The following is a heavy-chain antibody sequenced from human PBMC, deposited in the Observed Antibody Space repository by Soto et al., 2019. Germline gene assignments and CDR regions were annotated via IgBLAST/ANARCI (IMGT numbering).Heavy chain of an antibody. Sequence: QVKLQESGPGVVKPSQTLSLTCTVSGGSIGSGGHDWSWIRQFPGKGLEWVGYISSLGSTYSNPSLCSRLSMSVDTSKEQFSLRLTSVTAAVTAVYYCVRERGSGSFYNGGFWHWGQATLVSVSS. D-gene: IGHD3-10*01. J-gene: IGHJ4*02. CDR2: ISSLGST. CDR1: GGSIGSGGHD. V-gene: IGHV4-31*03. CDR3: VRERGSGSFYNGGFWH.